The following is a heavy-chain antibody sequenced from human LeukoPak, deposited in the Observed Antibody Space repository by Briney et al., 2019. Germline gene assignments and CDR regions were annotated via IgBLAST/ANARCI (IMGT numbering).Heavy chain of an antibody. CDR2: INHSGST. V-gene: IGHV4-34*01. J-gene: IGHJ4*02. D-gene: IGHD6-19*01. CDR1: GGSFSGYY. CDR3: ARGLDAVAGTPFDY. Sequence: SETLSLTCAVYGGSFSGYYWSWIRQPPGKGLEWIGEINHSGSTNYNPSLKSRVTISVGTSKNQFSLKLSSVTAADTAVYYCARGLDAVAGTPFDYWGQGTLVTVSS.